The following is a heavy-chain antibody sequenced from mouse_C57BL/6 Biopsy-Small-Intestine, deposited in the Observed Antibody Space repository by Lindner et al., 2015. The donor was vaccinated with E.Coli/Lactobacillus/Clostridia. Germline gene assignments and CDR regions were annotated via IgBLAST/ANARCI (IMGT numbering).Heavy chain of an antibody. D-gene: IGHD1-2*01. CDR1: GGTFRTHA. J-gene: IGHJ4*01. Sequence: SVKVSCKASGGTFRTHAISWVRQAPGRGLEWMGRIIPIFGTGIYAQKFQGRVRITADEFRNTAYMGMSSLRSEDTAVYYCARDLGPDGGWPLESWGQGTQVTVSS. CDR3: ARDLGPDGGWPLES. CDR2: IIPIFGTG. V-gene: IGHV1-53*01.